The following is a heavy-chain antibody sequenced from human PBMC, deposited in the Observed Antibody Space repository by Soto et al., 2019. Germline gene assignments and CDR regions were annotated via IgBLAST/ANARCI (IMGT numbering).Heavy chain of an antibody. CDR1: GYTFTSYG. V-gene: IGHV1-18*04. D-gene: IGHD3-16*01. J-gene: IGHJ4*02. Sequence: QVQLVQSGAEVKKPGASVKVSCKASGYTFTSYGISWVRQAPGQGLEWMGWISPYNGNTNYAQKLQGRVTMTTDTSTSTSYIELRSLRSDDTAVYYCARDIPGGVATPGEFDYWGQGTLVTVSS. CDR2: ISPYNGNT. CDR3: ARDIPGGVATPGEFDY.